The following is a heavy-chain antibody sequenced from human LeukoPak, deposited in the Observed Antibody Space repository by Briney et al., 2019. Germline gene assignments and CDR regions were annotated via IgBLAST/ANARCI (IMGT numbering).Heavy chain of an antibody. D-gene: IGHD5-24*01. CDR1: GGSISSSSYY. J-gene: IGHJ4*02. CDR3: ARDGGRDGCNYFDF. Sequence: SETLSLTCTVSGGSISSSSYYWGWIRQPPGKGLEWIGSIYYSGSTYYNPSLKSRVTISVDTSKNQFSLKLSSVTAADTAVYYCARDGGRDGCNYFDFWGQGTLVTVSS. CDR2: IYYSGST. V-gene: IGHV4-39*02.